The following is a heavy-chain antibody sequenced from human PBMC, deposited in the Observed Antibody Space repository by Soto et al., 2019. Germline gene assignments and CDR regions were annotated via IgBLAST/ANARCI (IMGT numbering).Heavy chain of an antibody. V-gene: IGHV4-31*03. D-gene: IGHD4-17*01. CDR2: IYYNGNT. CDR1: GGYITSGAYY. Sequence: SDTLSLTYTLSGGYITSGAYYWAWVSQHPGKGLEWIGYIYYNGNTYFSPSLKSRLTISIDTSKNQFSLKLSSVTAADTAMYYCARARLRAVYAFDFWGQGTMVTVSS. CDR3: ARARLRAVYAFDF. J-gene: IGHJ3*01.